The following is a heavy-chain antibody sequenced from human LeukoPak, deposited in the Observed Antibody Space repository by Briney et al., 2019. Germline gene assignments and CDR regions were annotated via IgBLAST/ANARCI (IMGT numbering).Heavy chain of an antibody. CDR1: GFTVSRNY. V-gene: IGHV3-66*01. CDR3: ARDPLIAAAVNDI. J-gene: IGHJ3*02. D-gene: IGHD6-13*01. CDR2: IYSGGST. Sequence: GGSLRLSCAASGFTVSRNYMSWVRQAPGKGLEWVSVIYSGGSTYYADSVKGRFTISRDNSKNTLYLQMNSLRAEDTAVYYCARDPLIAAAVNDIWGQGTMVTVSS.